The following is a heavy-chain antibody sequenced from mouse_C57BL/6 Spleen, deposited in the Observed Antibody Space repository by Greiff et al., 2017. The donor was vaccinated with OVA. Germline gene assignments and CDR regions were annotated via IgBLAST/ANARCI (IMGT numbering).Heavy chain of an antibody. CDR3: ARNYYGSSPWFAY. D-gene: IGHD1-1*01. Sequence: EVKLVESGAELVKPGASVKLSCTASGFNIKDYYMHWVKQRTEQGLEWIGRIDPEDGETKYAPKFQGKATITADTSSHTAYLQLSSLTSEDTAVYYCARNYYGSSPWFAYWGQGTLVTVSA. CDR1: GFNIKDYY. CDR2: IDPEDGET. J-gene: IGHJ3*01. V-gene: IGHV14-2*01.